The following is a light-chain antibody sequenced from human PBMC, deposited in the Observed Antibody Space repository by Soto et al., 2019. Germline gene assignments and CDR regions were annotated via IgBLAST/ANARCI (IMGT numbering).Light chain of an antibody. CDR3: CSYVGNYIYV. CDR1: STNVGGDNY. J-gene: IGLJ1*01. Sequence: QSVLTQPRSVSGSPGQSVSISCTGTSTNVGGDNYAAWYQQHPGKAPKLMIFDVSSRPSGVPDRFSGSKSGNTASLTISGLQAEDEADYYCCSYVGNYIYVFGTGTKVTVL. V-gene: IGLV2-11*01. CDR2: DVS.